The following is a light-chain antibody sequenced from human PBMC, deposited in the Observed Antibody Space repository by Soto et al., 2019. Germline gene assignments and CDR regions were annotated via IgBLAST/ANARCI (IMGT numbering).Light chain of an antibody. CDR1: SSDVGGYNY. Sequence: QSALTQPASVSGSPGQSITISCTGTSSDVGGYNYVSWYQQHPGKAPKLMIYEVSNRPSGVSNRFSGSKSGYTASLTISGLQAEDEADYYCSSYTSSSTRVFGTGTKVTVL. CDR2: EVS. CDR3: SSYTSSSTRV. V-gene: IGLV2-14*01. J-gene: IGLJ1*01.